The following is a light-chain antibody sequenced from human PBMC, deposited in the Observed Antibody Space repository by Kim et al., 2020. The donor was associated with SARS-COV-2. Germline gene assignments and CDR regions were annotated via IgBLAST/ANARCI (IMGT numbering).Light chain of an antibody. CDR3: HQYDSWPRA. J-gene: IGKJ1*01. CDR1: QSVNSN. Sequence: PGERATLSCRASQSVNSNLAWYQQTPGQAPRLLIYGASTRATDIPARFSGSGSGTEFTLTISSLQSEDFAVYYCHQYDSWPRAFGQGTKVDIK. V-gene: IGKV3-15*01. CDR2: GAS.